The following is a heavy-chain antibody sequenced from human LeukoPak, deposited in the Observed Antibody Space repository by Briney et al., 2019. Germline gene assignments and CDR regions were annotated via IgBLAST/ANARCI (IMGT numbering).Heavy chain of an antibody. V-gene: IGHV4-59*01. CDR1: GGSISSYY. Sequence: SETLSLTCTVSGGSISSYYWGWIRQPPGKGLEWIGYIYYSGSTNYNPSLKSRVTISLDTSKNQFSLKLSSVTAADTAVYYCTRYIAAPGSNYFDPWGQGTLVTVSS. CDR3: TRYIAAPGSNYFDP. J-gene: IGHJ5*02. D-gene: IGHD6-13*01. CDR2: IYYSGST.